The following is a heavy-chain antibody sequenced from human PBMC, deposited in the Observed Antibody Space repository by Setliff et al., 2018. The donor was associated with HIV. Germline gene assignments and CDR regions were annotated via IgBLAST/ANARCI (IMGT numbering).Heavy chain of an antibody. CDR2: ISISGSTT. CDR1: GFTFSSYE. J-gene: IGHJ1*01. Sequence: GESLRLSCAASGFTFSSYEMNWVRQAPGKGLEWVSYISISGSTTYYADSVRGRFTISRDNAKNSLYLQMNSLRAEDTAVYYCARVGTSGWALGYFQHWGQGTLVTVSS. D-gene: IGHD6-19*01. V-gene: IGHV3-48*03. CDR3: ARVGTSGWALGYFQH.